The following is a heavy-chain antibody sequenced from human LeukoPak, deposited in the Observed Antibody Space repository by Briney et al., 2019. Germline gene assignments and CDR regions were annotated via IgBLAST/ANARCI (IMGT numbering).Heavy chain of an antibody. V-gene: IGHV4-59*11. Sequence: SETLSLTCTVSGGSISSHYWSWIRQPPGKGLEWIGYIYYSGSTNYNPSLKSRVTISVDTSKNQFSLKLSSVTAADTAVYYCAIDDISVSWGAFDIWGQGTMDTVS. CDR1: GGSISSHY. J-gene: IGHJ3*02. D-gene: IGHD3-22*01. CDR3: AIDDISVSWGAFDI. CDR2: IYYSGST.